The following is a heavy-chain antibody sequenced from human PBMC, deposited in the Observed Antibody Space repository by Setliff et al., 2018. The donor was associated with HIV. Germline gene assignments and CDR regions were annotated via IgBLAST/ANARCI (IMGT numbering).Heavy chain of an antibody. CDR1: GGSVSSTSNY. CDR3: ARQGLTMFPGGGVPAPILYYFDF. CDR2: IYYSGST. V-gene: IGHV4-39*01. J-gene: IGHJ4*02. Sequence: LSLTCSVSGGSVSSTSNYWGWIRQPPGKGLEWIGSIYYSGSTYYNPSLKSRVTISVDTSKNQFSLTLNSVTATDTAVYYCARQGLTMFPGGGVPAPILYYFDFWGQGILVTVSS. D-gene: IGHD3-10*01.